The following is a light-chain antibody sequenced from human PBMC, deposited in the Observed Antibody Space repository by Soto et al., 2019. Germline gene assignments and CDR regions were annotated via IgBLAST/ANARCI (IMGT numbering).Light chain of an antibody. CDR2: GAS. V-gene: IGKV3-20*01. CDR1: QSVSSSY. Sequence: EIVLTQSPGTLSLSPGERATLSCRASQSVSSSYLAWYQQKPGQAPRLLIYGASSRATGIPDRFSGSGSGTAFTLPISRLEPEEFAVYYCHQYDSSPETFGQGTKVEIK. CDR3: HQYDSSPET. J-gene: IGKJ1*01.